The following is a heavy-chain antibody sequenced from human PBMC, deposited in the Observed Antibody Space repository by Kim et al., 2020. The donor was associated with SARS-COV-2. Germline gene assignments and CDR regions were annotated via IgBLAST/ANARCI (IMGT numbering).Heavy chain of an antibody. J-gene: IGHJ4*02. CDR2: IKDDGSET. V-gene: IGHV3-7*03. Sequence: GGSLRLSCAASGFTFSNYWMTWVRQAPGKGLEWLANIKDDGSETSYVESVRGRFTISRDNAKNSLFLQIVSLRAEDTAVYYCARDIPGGARYLEYWGQG. D-gene: IGHD2-2*02. CDR1: GFTFSNYW. CDR3: ARDIPGGARYLEY.